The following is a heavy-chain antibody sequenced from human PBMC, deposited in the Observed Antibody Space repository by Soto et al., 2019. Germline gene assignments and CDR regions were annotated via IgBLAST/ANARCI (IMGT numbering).Heavy chain of an antibody. D-gene: IGHD4-17*01. CDR1: GFTFSSYA. V-gene: IGHV3-23*01. Sequence: EVQLLESGGGLVQPGGSLRLSCAASGFTFSSYAMSWVRQAPGKGLEWVSAISGSGGSTYYADSVKGRFTISRDNSRITLYMQMNSVRAADTAVYYSYLPGMTTDLGWGQGTLVPVSS. CDR3: YLPGMTTDLG. J-gene: IGHJ4*02. CDR2: ISGSGGST.